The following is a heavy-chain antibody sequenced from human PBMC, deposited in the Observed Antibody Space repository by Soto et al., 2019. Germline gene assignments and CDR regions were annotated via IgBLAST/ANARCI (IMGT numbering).Heavy chain of an antibody. Sequence: ASVKVSCKASGYTFASFGITWVRQAPGQGLEWMGWISTFSGNRNYAQKLQGRVTMTTDTSTSTAYMELRSLRSDDTAVYYCARDEGSGDFHYWGQGTLVTSPQ. V-gene: IGHV1-18*01. J-gene: IGHJ4*02. D-gene: IGHD3-10*01. CDR3: ARDEGSGDFHY. CDR1: GYTFASFG. CDR2: ISTFSGNR.